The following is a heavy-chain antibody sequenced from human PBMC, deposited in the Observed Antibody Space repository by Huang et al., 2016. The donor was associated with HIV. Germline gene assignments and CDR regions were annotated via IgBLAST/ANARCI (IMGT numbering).Heavy chain of an antibody. D-gene: IGHD3-22*01. CDR2: IIPICGTA. Sequence: QVQLVQSGAEVKKPGSSVKVSCKASGGTFSSYAISWVRQAPGQGLEWMGGIIPICGTANYAQKVQGRVTMTADESTSTAYMELSSLRSEDTAVYYCARARGYYDSSVSYYFDYWGQGTLVTVSS. CDR3: ARARGYYDSSVSYYFDY. CDR1: GGTFSSYA. V-gene: IGHV1-69*13. J-gene: IGHJ4*02.